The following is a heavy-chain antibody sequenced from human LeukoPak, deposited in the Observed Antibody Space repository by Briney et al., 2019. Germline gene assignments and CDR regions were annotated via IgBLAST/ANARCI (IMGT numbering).Heavy chain of an antibody. CDR2: ISWNSGSI. J-gene: IGHJ5*02. Sequence: GGSLRLSCAASGFTFSSYAMHWVRHAPGKGLEWVSGISWNSGSIGYADSVKGRFTISRDNAKNSLYLQMNSLRAEDTALYYCAKDRRPYSSSWYELVNWFDPWGQGTLVTVSS. V-gene: IGHV3-9*01. CDR3: AKDRRPYSSSWYELVNWFDP. D-gene: IGHD6-13*01. CDR1: GFTFSSYA.